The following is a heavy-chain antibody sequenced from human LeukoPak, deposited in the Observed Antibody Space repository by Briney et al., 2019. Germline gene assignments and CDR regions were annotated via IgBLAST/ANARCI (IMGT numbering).Heavy chain of an antibody. D-gene: IGHD6-13*01. CDR3: ARARRYRSSWYHDY. J-gene: IGHJ4*02. CDR1: GFTFSSYG. V-gene: IGHV3-30*03. CDR2: ISYDGSNK. Sequence: GGSLRLSCAASGFTFSSYGMHWVRQAPGKGLEWVAVISYDGSNKYYADSVKGRFTISRDNSKNTLYLQMNSLRDEDTAVYYCARARRYRSSWYHDYWGQGSLVTVSS.